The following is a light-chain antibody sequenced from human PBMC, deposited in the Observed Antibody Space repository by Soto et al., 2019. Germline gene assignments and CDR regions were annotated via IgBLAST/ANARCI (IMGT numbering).Light chain of an antibody. CDR1: RSNIGAGFD. CDR3: QSYDSSLSGVV. J-gene: IGLJ3*02. CDR2: TNR. V-gene: IGLV1-40*01. Sequence: QSVLTQPPSVSGAPGQRVTISCTGSRSNIGAGFDVHWYQQLPGTAPKLLIYTNRNRPSGVPDRFSGSKSGTSASLAITGLLAEDEADYYCQSYDSSLSGVVFGGGTKLTVL.